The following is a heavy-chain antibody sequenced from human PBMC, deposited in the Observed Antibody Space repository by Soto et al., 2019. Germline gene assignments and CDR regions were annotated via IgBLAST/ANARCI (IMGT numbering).Heavy chain of an antibody. Sequence: GASVKVSCKASGGTFSSYAISWVRQAPGQGLEWMGGIIPIFGTANYAQKFQGRVTITADESTSTAYMELSRLRSEDTAVYYCARVSLGGEGEKDYYDSGGSPENGVFDIGGKGKRVTVPS. CDR2: IIPIFGTA. V-gene: IGHV1-69*13. J-gene: IGHJ3*02. CDR1: GGTFSSYA. CDR3: ARVSLGGEGEKDYYDSGGSPENGVFDI. D-gene: IGHD3-22*01.